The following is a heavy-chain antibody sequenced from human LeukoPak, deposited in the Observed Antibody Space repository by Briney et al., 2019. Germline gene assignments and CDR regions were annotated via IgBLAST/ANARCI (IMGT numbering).Heavy chain of an antibody. CDR2: ISGSGGTT. D-gene: IGHD7-27*01. Sequence: PGGSLRLSCAASGFTFSSYAMSWVRQAPGKGLEWVSTISGSGGTTYYADSVKGRFTVSRDNSKNTLYLQMNSLRAEDTAVYYCAKVAGEDYYYYMDVWGKGTTVTVSS. CDR3: AKVAGEDYYYYMDV. V-gene: IGHV3-23*01. CDR1: GFTFSSYA. J-gene: IGHJ6*03.